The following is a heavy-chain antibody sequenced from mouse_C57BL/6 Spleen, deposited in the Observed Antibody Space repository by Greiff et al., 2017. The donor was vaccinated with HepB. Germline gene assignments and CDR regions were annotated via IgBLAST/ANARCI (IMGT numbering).Heavy chain of an antibody. CDR2: IDPATGGT. J-gene: IGHJ3*01. CDR1: GYTFTDYE. Sequence: VKLQESGAELVRPGASVTLSCKASGYTFTDYEMHWVKQTPVHGLEWIGAIDPATGGTAYNQKFKGKAILTADKSSSTAYMELRSLTSEDSAVYYCTTTIAYWGQGALVTVSA. CDR3: TTTIAY. V-gene: IGHV1-15*01.